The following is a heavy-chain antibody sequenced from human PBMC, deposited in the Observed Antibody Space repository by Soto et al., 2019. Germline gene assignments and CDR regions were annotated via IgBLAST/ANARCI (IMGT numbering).Heavy chain of an antibody. V-gene: IGHV3-30-3*01. Sequence: QVQLVESGGGVVQPGRSLRLSCAASGFTFSSYAMHWVRQAPGKGLEWVAVISYDGSNKYYADSVKGRFTISRDNSKNTLYLQMNSLRAEDTAVYYCANSLVAVADKGYYYGMDVWGQGTTVTVSS. CDR1: GFTFSSYA. CDR2: ISYDGSNK. CDR3: ANSLVAVADKGYYYGMDV. J-gene: IGHJ6*02. D-gene: IGHD6-19*01.